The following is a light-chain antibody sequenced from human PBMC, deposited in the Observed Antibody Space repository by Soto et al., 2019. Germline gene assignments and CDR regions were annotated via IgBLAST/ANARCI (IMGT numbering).Light chain of an antibody. CDR3: QQYGSSPPT. V-gene: IGKV3-20*01. Sequence: EIVLTQSPGTLSLSPGERATLSCRASQSVSSSYLAWYQQKPGQAPRLLIYGASSRATGIPDRFSGSGSGTGIPLTISRLEPEDFAVYYCQQYGSSPPTFGQGTKVDIK. CDR1: QSVSSSY. CDR2: GAS. J-gene: IGKJ1*01.